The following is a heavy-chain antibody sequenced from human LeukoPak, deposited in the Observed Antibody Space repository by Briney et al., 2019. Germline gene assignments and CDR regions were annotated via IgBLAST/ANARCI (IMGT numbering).Heavy chain of an antibody. CDR2: IIPIFGTA. Sequence: ASVKVSCKASGGTFSSYAISWVRQAPGQGLEWMGGIIPIFGTANYAQKFQGRVTITADESTSTAYMELSSLRSEDTAVYYCASDAGPVAFDIWGQGTMVTVSS. CDR1: GGTFSSYA. V-gene: IGHV1-69*13. CDR3: ASDAGPVAFDI. J-gene: IGHJ3*02. D-gene: IGHD4-11*01.